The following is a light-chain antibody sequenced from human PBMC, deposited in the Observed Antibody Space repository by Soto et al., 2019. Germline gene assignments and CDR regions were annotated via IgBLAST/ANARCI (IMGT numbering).Light chain of an antibody. J-gene: IGKJ5*01. CDR2: DAS. CDR1: QSVSSY. V-gene: IGKV3-11*01. CDR3: QQRSNWPIT. Sequence: SPATLSLSPGERATLSCRASQSVSSYLAWYQQKPGQAPRLLIYDASNRATGVPARFRGSGSGTDFTLTISSLEPEDFSVYYCQQRSNWPITFGQGTRLEIK.